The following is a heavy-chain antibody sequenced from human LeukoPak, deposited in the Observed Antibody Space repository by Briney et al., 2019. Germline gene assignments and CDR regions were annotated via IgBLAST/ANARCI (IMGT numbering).Heavy chain of an antibody. V-gene: IGHV4-59*01. J-gene: IGHJ4*02. CDR1: GDSINPYY. CDR2: IFYRGST. Sequence: SETLSLTCTVSGDSINPYYWSWIRQPPGEGLEWIGYIFYRGSTNYNAALKSRVAISLDTSKNQFSLKLNSVSAADTAVYYCAGTTGRYFEYWGQGILVTLSS. D-gene: IGHD1-26*01. CDR3: AGTTGRYFEY.